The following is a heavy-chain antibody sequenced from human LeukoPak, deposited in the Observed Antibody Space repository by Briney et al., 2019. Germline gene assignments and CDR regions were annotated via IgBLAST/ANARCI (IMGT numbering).Heavy chain of an antibody. CDR3: AKARQRLRLGEFS. J-gene: IGHJ4*02. Sequence: PGGSLRLSCAASGFTFSSYSMNWVRQAPGKGLEWVSAISGSGGSTYYADSVKGRFTISRDNSKNTLYLQMNSLRAEDTAVYYCAKARQRLRLGEFSWGQGTLVTVSS. D-gene: IGHD3-16*01. CDR1: GFTFSSYS. CDR2: ISGSGGST. V-gene: IGHV3-23*01.